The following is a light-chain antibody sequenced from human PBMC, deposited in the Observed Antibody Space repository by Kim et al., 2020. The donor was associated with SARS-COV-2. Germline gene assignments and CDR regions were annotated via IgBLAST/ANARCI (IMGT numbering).Light chain of an antibody. CDR1: NIGSKS. J-gene: IGLJ3*02. CDR3: QVWDSSSDLNWV. V-gene: IGLV3-21*04. Sequence: SYELTQQPSVSVAPGKTARITCGGNNIGSKSVHWYQQKPGQAPVLVIYYDSDRPSGIPERFSGSNSGNTATLTISRVEAGDEADYYCQVWDSSSDLNWVFGGGTQLTVL. CDR2: YDS.